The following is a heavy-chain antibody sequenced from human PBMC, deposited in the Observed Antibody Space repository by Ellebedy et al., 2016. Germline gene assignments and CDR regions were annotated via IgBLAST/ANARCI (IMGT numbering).Heavy chain of an antibody. CDR1: GLTVSSFF. V-gene: IGHV3-23*01. CDR2: MRGDGAKT. Sequence: GGSLRLXXAPSGLTVSSFFMGWVRQAPGKGLEWVSTMRGDGAKTHLADSVKGRFTISRDSSKNSVYLRMNSLRVEDTAVYYCRQGHYADLWGQGTLVTVSS. CDR3: RQGHYADL. D-gene: IGHD4-17*01. J-gene: IGHJ4*02.